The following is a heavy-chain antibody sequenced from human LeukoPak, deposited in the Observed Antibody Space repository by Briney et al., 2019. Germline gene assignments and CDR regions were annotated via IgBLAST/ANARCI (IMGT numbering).Heavy chain of an antibody. J-gene: IGHJ3*02. CDR2: IYYSGST. D-gene: IGHD2-15*01. V-gene: IGHV4-59*08. CDR1: GGSISSYY. Sequence: PSETLSLTCTVSGGSISSYYWSWIRQPPGKGLEWIGYIYYSGSTNYNPSLKSRVTISVDTSKNQLSLKLSSVTAADTAIYYCARGKGLSDAFDIWGQGTMVTVSS. CDR3: ARGKGLSDAFDI.